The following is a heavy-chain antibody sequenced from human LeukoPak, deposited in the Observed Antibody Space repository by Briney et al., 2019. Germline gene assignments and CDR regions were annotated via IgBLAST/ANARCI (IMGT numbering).Heavy chain of an antibody. V-gene: IGHV3-11*01. D-gene: IGHD7-27*01. J-gene: IGHJ6*02. CDR3: ARLGNYYYYYGMDV. Sequence: NPGGSLRLSCAASGFTFSDYYMSWIRQAPGKGLEWVSYISSSGSTTYYADSVKGRFTISRDNAKNSLYLQMNSLRAEDTAVYYCARLGNYYYYYGMDVWGQGTTVTVSS. CDR2: ISSSGSTT. CDR1: GFTFSDYY.